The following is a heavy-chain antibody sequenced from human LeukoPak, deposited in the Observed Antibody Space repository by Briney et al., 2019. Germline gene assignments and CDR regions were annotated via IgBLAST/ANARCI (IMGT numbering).Heavy chain of an antibody. J-gene: IGHJ6*03. V-gene: IGHV4-39*07. CDR1: GDSIRRSSHY. Sequence: PSETLSLTCTVSGDSIRRSSHYWGWIRQPPGKGLEWIGSIYYSGSTYYNPSLKSRVTISVDTSKNQFSLKLSSVTAADTAVYYCARDGWILGSSGYGMVYYMDVWGKGTTVTVSS. D-gene: IGHD3-22*01. CDR3: ARDGWILGSSGYGMVYYMDV. CDR2: IYYSGST.